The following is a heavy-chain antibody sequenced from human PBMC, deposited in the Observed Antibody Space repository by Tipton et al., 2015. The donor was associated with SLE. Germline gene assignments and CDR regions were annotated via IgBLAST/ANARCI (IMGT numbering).Heavy chain of an antibody. D-gene: IGHD3-16*01. Sequence: SLRLSCAASGFTFSSYEMNWVRQAPGKGLDWVASITNTGDIYYADSVKGRFTVFRDNAKNSLFLQMTSLRAGDTAIYYCAKDWVIDYWGQGTLVTVSP. V-gene: IGHV3-48*03. CDR2: ITNTGDI. CDR3: AKDWVIDY. J-gene: IGHJ4*02. CDR1: GFTFSSYE.